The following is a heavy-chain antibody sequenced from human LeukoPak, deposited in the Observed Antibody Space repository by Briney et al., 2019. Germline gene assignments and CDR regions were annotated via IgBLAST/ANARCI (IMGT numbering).Heavy chain of an antibody. Sequence: PGGSLRLSCAASGFTFSSYAMHWVRQAPGKGLEWVAVISYDGSNKYYADSVKGRFTISRDNSKNTLYLQMNSLRAEDTAVYYCSGGYFGGGVDYWGQGTLVTVSS. CDR3: SGGYFGGGVDY. D-gene: IGHD1-26*01. CDR1: GFTFSSYA. J-gene: IGHJ4*02. CDR2: ISYDGSNK. V-gene: IGHV3-30-3*01.